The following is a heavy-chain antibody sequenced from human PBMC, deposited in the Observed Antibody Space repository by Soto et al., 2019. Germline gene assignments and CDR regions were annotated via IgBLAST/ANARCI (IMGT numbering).Heavy chain of an antibody. CDR2: IDYRGRT. D-gene: IGHD6-13*01. CDR3: ARVSAAGTRWFDS. V-gene: IGHV4-31*03. J-gene: IGHJ5*01. CDR1: GASISSGGFY. Sequence: QVQLQESGPGLVQPSQTLSLTCTVSGASISSGGFYWSWIRQFPGKGLEWIGYIDYRGRTFYNPSLKSRATISRETSKSQFSLNVNSVTAADTAVFYCARVSAAGTRWFDSWGQGTLVTVSS.